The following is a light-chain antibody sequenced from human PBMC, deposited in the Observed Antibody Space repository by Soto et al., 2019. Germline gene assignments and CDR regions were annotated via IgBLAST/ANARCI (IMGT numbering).Light chain of an antibody. V-gene: IGLV2-14*01. CDR3: SSYTSSSIDYV. J-gene: IGLJ1*01. Sequence: QSALTQPAYVSGSPGQSITISCTGTSSDDGGYNYVSWYQQHPGKAPKLMIYEVSNRPSGVSNRFSGSKSGNTASLTISGLQAEDEADYYCSSYTSSSIDYVFGTGTKVTVL. CDR1: SSDDGGYNY. CDR2: EVS.